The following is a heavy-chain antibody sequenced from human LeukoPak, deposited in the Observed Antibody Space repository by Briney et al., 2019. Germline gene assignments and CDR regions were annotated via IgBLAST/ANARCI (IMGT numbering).Heavy chain of an antibody. Sequence: ASVKVSCKASGYTFTSYDINWVRQATGQGLEWMGIINPSGGSTSYAQKFQGRVTMTRDTSTSTVYMELSSLRSEDTAAYYCARSPLAAAGTDYWGQGTLVTVSS. CDR1: GYTFTSYD. V-gene: IGHV1-46*01. J-gene: IGHJ4*02. CDR2: INPSGGST. D-gene: IGHD6-13*01. CDR3: ARSPLAAAGTDY.